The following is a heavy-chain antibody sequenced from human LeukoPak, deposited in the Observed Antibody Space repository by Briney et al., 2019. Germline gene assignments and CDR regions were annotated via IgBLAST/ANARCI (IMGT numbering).Heavy chain of an antibody. V-gene: IGHV3-7*01. CDR2: IKEDGSER. J-gene: IGHJ4*02. CDR1: GFTFSDYY. CDR3: ARNPVMRDYDDF. D-gene: IGHD3-16*01. Sequence: GGSLRLSCAASGFTFSDYYMSWIRQAPGKGLEWVANIKEDGSERYYGDSVKGRFTISRDNAKNSLFLQMTSLRDEDTAIYYCARNPVMRDYDDFWGQGTLVTVSS.